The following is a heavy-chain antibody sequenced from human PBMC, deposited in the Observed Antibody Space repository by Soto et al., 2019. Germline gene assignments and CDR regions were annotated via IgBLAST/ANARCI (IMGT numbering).Heavy chain of an antibody. Sequence: QAQLVQSGAEVKKPGASVKVSCKASGYTFTYYAIYWVRQAPGQRLEWMGWISTGNGNTKYPQKFQGRVTINRDTSASTVYIELSSLRSDDTAVYYCARENIVSRMGASDIWGQGTVVTVSS. CDR2: ISTGNGNT. CDR3: ARENIVSRMGASDI. V-gene: IGHV1-3*04. D-gene: IGHD5-12*01. J-gene: IGHJ3*02. CDR1: GYTFTYYA.